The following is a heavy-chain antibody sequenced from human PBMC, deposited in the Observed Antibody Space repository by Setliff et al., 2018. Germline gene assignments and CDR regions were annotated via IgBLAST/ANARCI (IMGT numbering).Heavy chain of an antibody. CDR1: GFSLSSYW. J-gene: IGHJ4*02. V-gene: IGHV3-21*01. CDR3: ARGGPLFDY. CDR2: ISSSSSYI. D-gene: IGHD3-16*01. Sequence: GGSLRLSCAASGFSLSSYWMSWVRQAPGKGLEWVSSISSSSSYISYADSLKGRFTISRDNVKNSPYLQMNRLRAEDTAVYYWARGGPLFDYWGQGTLVTVSS.